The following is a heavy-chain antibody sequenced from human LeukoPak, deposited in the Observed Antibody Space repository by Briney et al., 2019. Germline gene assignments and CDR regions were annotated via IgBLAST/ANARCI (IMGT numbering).Heavy chain of an antibody. J-gene: IGHJ4*02. V-gene: IGHV4-4*07. D-gene: IGHD6-19*01. CDR3: ARAGRIAVATFYFDY. CDR2: IYTSGST. CDR1: GGSISSYY. Sequence: PSETLSLTCTVSGGSISSYYWSWIRQPAGKGLEWIGRIYTSGSTNYNPSLKSRVTMSVDTSKNQFSPKLSSVTAADTAVYYCARAGRIAVATFYFDYWGQGTLVTVSS.